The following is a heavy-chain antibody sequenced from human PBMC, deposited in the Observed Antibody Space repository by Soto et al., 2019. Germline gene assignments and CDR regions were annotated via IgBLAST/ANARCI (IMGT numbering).Heavy chain of an antibody. CDR3: ARGGLRYFDWLPDFDY. D-gene: IGHD3-9*01. Sequence: SETLSLTCTVSGGSISSGGYYWSWIRQHPGKGLEWIGYIYYSGSTYYNPSLKSRVTISVDTSKNQFSLKLSSVTAADTAVYYCARGGLRYFDWLPDFDYWGQGPLVTVAS. V-gene: IGHV4-31*03. CDR1: GGSISSGGYY. J-gene: IGHJ4*02. CDR2: IYYSGST.